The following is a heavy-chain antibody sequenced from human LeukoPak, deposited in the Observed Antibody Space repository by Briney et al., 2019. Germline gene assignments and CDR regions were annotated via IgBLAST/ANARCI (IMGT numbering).Heavy chain of an antibody. CDR3: AREWEEMASFFAFDI. D-gene: IGHD5-24*01. CDR2: ININTGNP. CDR1: GYTFTKYA. J-gene: IGHJ3*02. Sequence: ASVKVSCKASGYTFTKYAINWVRQAPGQGLEWMGWININTGNPAYAQGLTGRYVFSLDTSVNTAYLQISSLEAEDTAVYYCAREWEEMASFFAFDIWGQGTMVTVSS. V-gene: IGHV7-4-1*02.